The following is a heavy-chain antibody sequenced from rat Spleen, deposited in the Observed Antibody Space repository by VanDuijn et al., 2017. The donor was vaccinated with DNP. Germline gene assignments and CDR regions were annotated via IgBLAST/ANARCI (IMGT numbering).Heavy chain of an antibody. V-gene: IGHV5-46*01. D-gene: IGHD3-1*01. CDR3: ARGSTSIYWYFDF. Sequence: EVQLVESGGGLVQPGRSLKLSCAASGFTFSSFPMAWVRQAATKGLEWVATISASGGSTYYRDSVKGRFTISRVNTQSTLHLQMTSLRSEDTAAYFCARGSTSIYWYFDFWGPGTMVTVSS. J-gene: IGHJ1*01. CDR1: GFTFSSFP. CDR2: ISASGGST.